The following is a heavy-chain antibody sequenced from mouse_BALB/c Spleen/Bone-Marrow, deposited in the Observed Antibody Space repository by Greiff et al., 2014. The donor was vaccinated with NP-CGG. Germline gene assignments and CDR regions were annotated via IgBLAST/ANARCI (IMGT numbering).Heavy chain of an antibody. Sequence: VQLKESGGGLVQPGGSLRLSCETSGFTFTDYNMSWVRQPPGKALEWLGFIRNKAKGYTTDYSASVKGRFTISRDNSKSISNPQMNTLRAEDSDSYYCARDENERIYWYFDDWGAGTTVTVSS. J-gene: IGHJ1*01. CDR1: GFTFTDYN. CDR3: ARDENERIYWYFDD. V-gene: IGHV7-3*02. CDR2: IRNKAKGYTT.